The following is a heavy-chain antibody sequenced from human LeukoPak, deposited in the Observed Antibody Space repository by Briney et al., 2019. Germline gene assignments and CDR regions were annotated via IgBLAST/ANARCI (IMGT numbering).Heavy chain of an antibody. D-gene: IGHD4-23*01. V-gene: IGHV3-48*03. CDR2: IGSRGSSI. CDR1: GFTFSRYE. CDR3: ARGDDYGGIYYFDY. J-gene: IGHJ4*02. Sequence: GGSLRLSCAASGFTFSRYEMNWVRQAPGKGLEWVSYIGSRGSSIYYADSVKGRFTISRDNAKKSLYLVMNSLRAEDTAVYYCARGDDYGGIYYFDYWGQGALVTVSS.